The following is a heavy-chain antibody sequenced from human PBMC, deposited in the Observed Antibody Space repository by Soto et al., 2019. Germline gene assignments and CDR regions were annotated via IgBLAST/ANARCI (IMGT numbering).Heavy chain of an antibody. Sequence: EVQLLESGGGLVQPGGSLRLSCAASGFTFSTYTMSWVRQAPGKGMECVSAISGTGGSSSYTDSVKGRFTISRDNSKNTLSLQMDSVRAEDTARYYCAKRAVAGRNWYFDLWGRGTLVTVSS. CDR1: GFTFSTYT. D-gene: IGHD6-19*01. CDR3: AKRAVAGRNWYFDL. V-gene: IGHV3-23*01. J-gene: IGHJ2*01. CDR2: ISGTGGSS.